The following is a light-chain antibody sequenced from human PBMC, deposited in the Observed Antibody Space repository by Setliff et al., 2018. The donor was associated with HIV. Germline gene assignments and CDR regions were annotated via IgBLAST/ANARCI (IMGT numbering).Light chain of an antibody. CDR1: SSDVGAYNY. J-gene: IGLJ1*01. CDR2: EVS. Sequence: QSVLAQPASVSGSPGQSITISCTGTSSDVGAYNYVSWYQQHPGKAPKLMIYEVSNRPSWISNRFSGSKSGNTASLTISGLQAEDEADYYCSSYTSSSTPYVFGTGTRSPS. CDR3: SSYTSSSTPYV. V-gene: IGLV2-14*01.